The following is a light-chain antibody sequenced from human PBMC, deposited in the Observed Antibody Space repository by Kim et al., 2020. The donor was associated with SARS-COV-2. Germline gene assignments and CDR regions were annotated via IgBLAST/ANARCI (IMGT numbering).Light chain of an antibody. Sequence: QSALTQPASVSGSPGQSITISCTGTSSDVGGYNYVSWYQQHPGKAPKLMIYDVSKRPSGVSNRFSGSKSGNTASLTISGLQAEDEADYYCSSYTSSSTVVFGGGTQLT. V-gene: IGLV2-14*01. CDR2: DVS. CDR1: SSDVGGYNY. J-gene: IGLJ2*01. CDR3: SSYTSSSTVV.